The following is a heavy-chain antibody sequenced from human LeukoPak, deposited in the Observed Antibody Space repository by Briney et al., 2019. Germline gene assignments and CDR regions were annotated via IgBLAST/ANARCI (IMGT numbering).Heavy chain of an antibody. CDR2: ISSSSSYI. J-gene: IGHJ4*02. V-gene: IGHV3-21*01. Sequence: GGSLRLSCAASGFIFSNYAMNWVRQAPGKGLEWVSSISSSSSYIYYADSVKGRLTISRDNAKNSLYLQMNSLRAEDTAVYYCARDDIGWQDYWGQGTLVTVSS. CDR1: GFIFSNYA. D-gene: IGHD2-15*01. CDR3: ARDDIGWQDY.